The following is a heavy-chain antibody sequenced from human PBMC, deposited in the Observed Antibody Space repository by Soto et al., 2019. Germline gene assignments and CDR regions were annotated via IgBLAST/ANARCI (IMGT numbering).Heavy chain of an antibody. CDR2: IIPIFGTA. J-gene: IGHJ4*02. CDR1: GGTFSSYA. CDR3: ARDGYCSGGSCYQFDY. D-gene: IGHD2-15*01. Sequence: QVQLVQSGAEVKKPGSSVKVSCKASGGTFSSYAISWVRQAPGQGLEWMGGIIPIFGTANYAQKFQGRVTITXXEXTXXAYMELSSLRSEDTAVYYCARDGYCSGGSCYQFDYWGQGTLVTVSS. V-gene: IGHV1-69*05.